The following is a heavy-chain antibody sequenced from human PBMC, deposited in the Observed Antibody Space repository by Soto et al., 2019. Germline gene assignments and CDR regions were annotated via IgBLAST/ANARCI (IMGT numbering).Heavy chain of an antibody. CDR1: GFIFSNYW. CDR2: INTDGSAT. CDR3: ARDGGGY. D-gene: IGHD2-15*01. J-gene: IGHJ4*02. V-gene: IGHV3-74*01. Sequence: EVQLVESGGGLVQPGGSLRLSCAASGFIFSNYWMHWVRRVPGKGLVWVSRINTDGSATNYADSVKGRFTVSRDNAKNTHYLQMNSLRVEDTAVYYCARDGGGYWGQGTLVTVSS.